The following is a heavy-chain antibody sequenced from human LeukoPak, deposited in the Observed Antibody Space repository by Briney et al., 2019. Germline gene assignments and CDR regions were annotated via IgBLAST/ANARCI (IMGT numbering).Heavy chain of an antibody. CDR1: GGSISSGGYY. J-gene: IGHJ4*02. CDR3: ARERDIVATRRYFDY. CDR2: IYYSGST. Sequence: PSETLSLTCTVSGGSISSGGYYWSWIRQHPGKGLEWIGYIYYSGSTYYNPSLKSRVTISVDTSKNQFSLKLSSVTAADTAVYYCARERDIVATRRYFDYWGQGTLVTVSS. D-gene: IGHD5-12*01. V-gene: IGHV4-31*03.